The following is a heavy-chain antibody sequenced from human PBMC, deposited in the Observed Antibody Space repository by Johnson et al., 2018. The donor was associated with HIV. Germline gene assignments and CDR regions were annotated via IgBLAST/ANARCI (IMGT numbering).Heavy chain of an antibody. D-gene: IGHD6-19*01. CDR2: ISYDGSKK. CDR3: AKDKGGYSSGWFAFDI. Sequence: QVQLVESGGGVVQPGRSLRLSCAASGFTFSSYAMHWVRQAPGKGLEWVAVISYDGSKKYYEDSVKGRFTISRDNSKNTLYLQMSSLRPEDTAVHYCAKDKGGYSSGWFAFDIWGQGTMVTVSS. CDR1: GFTFSSYA. J-gene: IGHJ3*02. V-gene: IGHV3-30*04.